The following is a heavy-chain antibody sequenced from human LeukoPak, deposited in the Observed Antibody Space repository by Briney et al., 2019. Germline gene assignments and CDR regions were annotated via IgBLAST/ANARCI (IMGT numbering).Heavy chain of an antibody. J-gene: IGHJ1*01. CDR2: IRYDGSNK. Sequence: HAGGSLRLSCAASGFTFSSYGMHWVRQAPGKGLEWVAFIRYDGSNKYYADSVKGRFTISRDNSKNTLYLQMNSLRAEDTALYYCAKGGSGGYSSAEYFQHWGQGTLVTVSS. V-gene: IGHV3-30*02. CDR3: AKGGSGGYSSAEYFQH. CDR1: GFTFSSYG. D-gene: IGHD3-22*01.